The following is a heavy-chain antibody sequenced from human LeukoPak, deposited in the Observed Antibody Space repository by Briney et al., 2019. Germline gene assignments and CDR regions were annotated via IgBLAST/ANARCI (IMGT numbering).Heavy chain of an antibody. CDR1: GYTFTAYY. CDR3: ARDLIEGWAFDI. CDR2: INPNSGDT. V-gene: IGHV1-2*02. D-gene: IGHD2-15*01. J-gene: IGHJ3*02. Sequence: ASVKVSCKASGYTFTAYYIHWVRQAPGQGLEWMGWINPNSGDTKYAQNFQGRVSMTRDTSINTAYMELSRLRSDDTAVYYCARDLIEGWAFDIWGQGTMVTVSS.